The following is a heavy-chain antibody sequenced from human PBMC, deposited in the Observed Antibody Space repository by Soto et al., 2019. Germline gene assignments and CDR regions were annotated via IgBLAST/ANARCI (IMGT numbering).Heavy chain of an antibody. CDR2: IWHDGSDK. V-gene: IGHV3-33*01. J-gene: IGHJ4*02. Sequence: QEQLVESGGGVVQPGKSLRLSCVASGIAFSRYGMHWVRQAPGKGLEWLALIWHDGSDKYYADSVKGRFTISRDNSKNSLYLEMNSLRAEDTAVYYCARESEDLTSNFDYWGQGTLVTVSS. CDR3: ARESEDLTSNFDY. CDR1: GIAFSRYG.